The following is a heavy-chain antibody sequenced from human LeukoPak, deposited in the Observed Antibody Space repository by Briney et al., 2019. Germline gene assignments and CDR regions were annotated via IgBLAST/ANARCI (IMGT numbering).Heavy chain of an antibody. CDR2: MSDIGPNT. Sequence: GGSLRLSCAASGFSVTDYALTWIRQSPGKGLEWVSSMSDIGPNTYYADSVKGRFTISRDTSKNTLFLQMNSLRAGDTALYYCARRLSLRFDAFAVWGPGTVVTVSS. CDR1: GFSVTDYA. V-gene: IGHV3-23*01. J-gene: IGHJ3*01. D-gene: IGHD3-3*01. CDR3: ARRLSLRFDAFAV.